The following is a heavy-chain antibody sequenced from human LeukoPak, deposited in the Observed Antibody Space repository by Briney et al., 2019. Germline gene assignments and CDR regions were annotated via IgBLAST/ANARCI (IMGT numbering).Heavy chain of an antibody. J-gene: IGHJ4*02. CDR1: GYTFPTSG. Sequence: ASVKVSCKASGYTFPTSGISWVRQAPGQGLEWMGWISAYNGNTNYAQKLQGRVTMTTDTSTSTAYMELRSLRSDDTAVYYCAREADYYGSGSYYRYWGQGTLVTVSS. CDR3: AREADYYGSGSYYRY. V-gene: IGHV1-18*01. D-gene: IGHD3-10*01. CDR2: ISAYNGNT.